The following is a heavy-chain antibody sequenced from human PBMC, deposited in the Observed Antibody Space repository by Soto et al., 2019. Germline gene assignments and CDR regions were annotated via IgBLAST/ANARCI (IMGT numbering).Heavy chain of an antibody. J-gene: IGHJ6*01. CDR1: GGAFSSYG. D-gene: IGHD3-10*01. CDR2: IIPVVGTA. V-gene: IGHV1-69*01. CDR3: ARSFGTFYGMDL. Sequence: QLQLVQSGAEVKKPGSSVKVSCKASGGAFSSYGVNWVRQAPGEGLEWMGGIIPVVGTANYAQKFQGRVTITADESRGRAYMALSSLRSQDTAVCYCARSFGTFYGMDLWGQGSTVTVSS.